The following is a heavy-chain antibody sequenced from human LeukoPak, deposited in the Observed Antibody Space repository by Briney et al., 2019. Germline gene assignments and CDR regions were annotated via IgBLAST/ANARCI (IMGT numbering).Heavy chain of an antibody. CDR2: INPYNGNT. D-gene: IGHD6-19*01. J-gene: IGHJ4*02. CDR1: GYSFTSYG. V-gene: IGHV1-18*01. CDR3: ARERSGWFFSN. Sequence: ASVTVSFKASGYSFTSYGIPWVRQAPGQGLEWMGCINPYNGNTNYAQQLQGRVTMTTDTSTSTAYMDLRSLRSDDTAVYYCARERSGWFFSNWGQGTLVTVSS.